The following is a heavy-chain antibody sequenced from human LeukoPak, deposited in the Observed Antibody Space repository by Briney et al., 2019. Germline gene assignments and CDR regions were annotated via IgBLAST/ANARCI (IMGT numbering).Heavy chain of an antibody. J-gene: IGHJ6*02. V-gene: IGHV3-74*01. CDR1: GFTFNNYW. D-gene: IGHD1-1*01. CDR2: INNDGSSA. CDR3: ARRGTGHGMDV. Sequence: GGSLRLSCAASGFTFNNYWIHWVRQVPGKGLVWVSRINNDGSSASYVDSVKGRFTISRDNAKNTLFLQMNSLRAEDAAVYYCARRGTGHGMDVWGQGTTVIVSS.